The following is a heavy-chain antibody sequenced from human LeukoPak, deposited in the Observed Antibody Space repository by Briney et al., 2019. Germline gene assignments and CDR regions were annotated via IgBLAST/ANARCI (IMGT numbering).Heavy chain of an antibody. V-gene: IGHV3-23*01. CDR2: ISGSGGST. CDR3: ASRGYSGYDGRNWFDP. Sequence: GRSLRLSCVVSGFNSEDHAMSWVRQAPGKGLEWVSAISGSGGSTYYADSVKGRFTISRDNSKNTLYLQMNSLRAEDTAVYYCASRGYSGYDGRNWFDPWGQGTLVTVSS. D-gene: IGHD5-12*01. J-gene: IGHJ5*02. CDR1: GFNSEDHA.